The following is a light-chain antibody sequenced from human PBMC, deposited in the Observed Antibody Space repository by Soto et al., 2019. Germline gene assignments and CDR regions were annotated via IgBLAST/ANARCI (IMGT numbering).Light chain of an antibody. Sequence: QSALTQPASVSGSPGQSITISCTGTSSDVGGYNYVSWYQQHPGKAPKLMIYEVSNRPSGVSNRFSRSKSGNTASLTISGLQPEDESDYYCSSYTRSSTLVFGTGTKLTVL. V-gene: IGLV2-14*01. CDR2: EVS. CDR1: SSDVGGYNY. CDR3: SSYTRSSTLV. J-gene: IGLJ1*01.